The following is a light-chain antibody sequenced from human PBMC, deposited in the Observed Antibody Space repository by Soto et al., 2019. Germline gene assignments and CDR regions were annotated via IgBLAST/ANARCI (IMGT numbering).Light chain of an antibody. J-gene: IGKJ1*01. CDR1: QDIKYD. Sequence: AIQMTQSPSSLSASVGDRVTVTCRAGQDIKYDLAWYQQKPGKAPKVLIYGASTLQPGVSSRFSGSGSGSEFTLTINSLQPEDSATYFCLQDFHYPRTFGQGTKVEIK. CDR2: GAS. CDR3: LQDFHYPRT. V-gene: IGKV1-6*01.